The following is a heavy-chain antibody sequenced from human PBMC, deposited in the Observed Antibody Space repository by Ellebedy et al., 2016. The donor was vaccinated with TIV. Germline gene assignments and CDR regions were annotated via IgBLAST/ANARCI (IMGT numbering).Heavy chain of an antibody. D-gene: IGHD6-19*01. Sequence: PGGSLRLSCAASGFTFSHYAMHWVRQAPGKGLEWVAEVSYDGNTKYYTDSVKGRFTISRDNSKNTLYLQMNSLRGEDTAVYYCPYSSGWYKVDDWGQGTLVTVSS. CDR1: GFTFSHYA. CDR3: PYSSGWYKVDD. CDR2: VSYDGNTK. J-gene: IGHJ4*02. V-gene: IGHV3-30*04.